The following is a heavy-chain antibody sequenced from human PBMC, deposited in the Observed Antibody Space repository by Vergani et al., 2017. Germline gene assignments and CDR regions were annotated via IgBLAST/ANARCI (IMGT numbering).Heavy chain of an antibody. J-gene: IGHJ5*02. CDR3: ARGEWIGTGAFDP. Sequence: VQLVESGGGLVKPGGSLRLSCAASGFTFSSYGMHWVRQAPGKGLEWVAVIWYDGSNKYYADSVKGRFTISRDNSKNTLYLQMNSLRAEDTAVYYCARGEWIGTGAFDPWGQGTLVTVSS. CDR2: IWYDGSNK. D-gene: IGHD1-1*01. CDR1: GFTFSSYG. V-gene: IGHV3-33*01.